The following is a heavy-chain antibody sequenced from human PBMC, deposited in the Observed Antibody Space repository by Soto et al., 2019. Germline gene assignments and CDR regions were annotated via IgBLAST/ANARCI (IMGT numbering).Heavy chain of an antibody. D-gene: IGHD2-15*01. J-gene: IGHJ4*02. CDR2: VSASGSIT. V-gene: IGHV3-23*01. CDR1: GFTFSSYD. Sequence: PGGSLRLSCAASGFTFSSYDMNWVRQAPGKGLEWVSGVSASGSITSYADSAKGRFTISRDNAKNTVFLQMTGLRAEDTAVYFCAKGDCSGGRCYRGFDYWRQGTLVTVSS. CDR3: AKGDCSGGRCYRGFDY.